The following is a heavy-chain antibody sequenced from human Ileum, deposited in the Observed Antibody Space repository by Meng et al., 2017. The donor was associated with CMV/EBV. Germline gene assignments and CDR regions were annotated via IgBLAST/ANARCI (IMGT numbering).Heavy chain of an antibody. J-gene: IGHJ5*02. Sequence: LSCATSGFSFSNDGMTWVRQAPGKGLEWVSSITGSGSKANYADSVKGRFTISRDMSTNTLYLQMNSLTAEDTAVYYCAKGIAAADPWGQGTLVTVSS. V-gene: IGHV3-23*01. CDR2: ITGSGSKA. D-gene: IGHD6-13*01. CDR3: AKGIAAADP. CDR1: GFSFSNDG.